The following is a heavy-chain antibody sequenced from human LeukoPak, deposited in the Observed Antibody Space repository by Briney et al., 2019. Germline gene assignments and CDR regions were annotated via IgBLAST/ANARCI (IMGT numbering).Heavy chain of an antibody. D-gene: IGHD6-25*01. Sequence: GGSLRLSCAASGFTFSDYYMSWVRQAPGKGLQWLSYISGSGSSIYYADSVKGRFTISRDNAKNSLFLQMNSLRAEDTAVYYCAKPGGPGIAARGAFDIWGQGTTVTVSS. CDR1: GFTFSDYY. J-gene: IGHJ3*02. CDR2: ISGSGSSI. V-gene: IGHV3-11*01. CDR3: AKPGGPGIAARGAFDI.